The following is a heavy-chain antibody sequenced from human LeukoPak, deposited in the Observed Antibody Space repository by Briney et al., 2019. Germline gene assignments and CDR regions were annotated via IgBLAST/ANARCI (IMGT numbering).Heavy chain of an antibody. J-gene: IGHJ3*02. D-gene: IGHD2-2*01. CDR1: GFTFSSYA. CDR2: ISNDGDAK. V-gene: IGHV3-30*14. Sequence: PGGSLRLSCAASGFTFSSYAMHWVRQAPGKGLEWVAVISNDGDAKYYADSVKGRFTISRDNSKNTLYLQMNSLRAEDTAVYYCAREQSDDCSSTSCYVAFDIWGQGTMVTVSS. CDR3: AREQSDDCSSTSCYVAFDI.